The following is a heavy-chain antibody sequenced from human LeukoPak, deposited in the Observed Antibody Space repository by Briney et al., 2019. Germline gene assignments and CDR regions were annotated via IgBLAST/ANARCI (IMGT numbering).Heavy chain of an antibody. D-gene: IGHD6-6*01. V-gene: IGHV1-24*01. CDR1: GYTLTELS. Sequence: ASVKVSCKVSGYTLTELSMHWVRQAPGKGLEWVGGFDPEDGETIYAQKFQGRVTMTEDTSTDTAYMELSSLRSEDTAVYYCATGEHSVVAARYTFDYWGQGTLVTVSS. CDR3: ATGEHSVVAARYTFDY. CDR2: FDPEDGET. J-gene: IGHJ4*02.